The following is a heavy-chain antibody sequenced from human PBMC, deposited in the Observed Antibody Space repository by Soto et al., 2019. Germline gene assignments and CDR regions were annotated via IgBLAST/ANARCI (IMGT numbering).Heavy chain of an antibody. V-gene: IGHV3-23*01. CDR1: GFTFSSYA. CDR2: ISGSGGST. J-gene: IGHJ5*02. CDR3: AAGPGIAAAGKPNWFDP. D-gene: IGHD6-13*01. Sequence: GGSLRLSCAASGFTFSSYAMSWVRQAPGKGLEWVSAISGSGGSTYYADSVKGRFTISKDNSKNTLYLQMNSLRAEDTAVYYCAAGPGIAAAGKPNWFDPRGQRTLVTVSS.